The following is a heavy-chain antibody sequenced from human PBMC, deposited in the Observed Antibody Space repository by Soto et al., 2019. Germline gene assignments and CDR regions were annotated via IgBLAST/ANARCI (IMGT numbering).Heavy chain of an antibody. V-gene: IGHV4-61*08. CDR1: GGSISSGDYY. J-gene: IGHJ6*02. CDR2: IYYSGST. D-gene: IGHD3-3*01. CDR3: ARDRYYDFWSGTTVYYYGMDV. Sequence: PSETLSLTCTVSGGSISSGDYYWSWIRQPPGKGLEWIGYIYYSGSTNYNPSLKSRVTISVDTSKNQFSLKLSSVTAADTAVYYCARDRYYDFWSGTTVYYYGMDVWGQGTTVTVSS.